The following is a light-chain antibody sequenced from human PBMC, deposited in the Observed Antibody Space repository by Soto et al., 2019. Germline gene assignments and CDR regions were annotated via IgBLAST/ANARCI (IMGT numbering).Light chain of an antibody. CDR1: QGVGRF. J-gene: IGKJ4*01. CDR2: DAS. V-gene: IGKV3-11*01. Sequence: EIVLTQSPATLSLSPGERAALSCRASQGVGRFLAWYQQKPGQAPRLLFYDASNRATGIPARFSGSGSGTDFTLAINNLEPEDFAVYYCQQRSGWPLTFGGGTKVEIK. CDR3: QQRSGWPLT.